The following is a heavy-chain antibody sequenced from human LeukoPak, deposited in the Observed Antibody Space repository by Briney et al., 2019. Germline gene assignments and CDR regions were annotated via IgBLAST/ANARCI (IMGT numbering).Heavy chain of an antibody. CDR1: GYTFTGYY. D-gene: IGHD3-22*01. V-gene: IGHV1-2*02. CDR2: INPNSGGT. J-gene: IGHJ4*02. CDR3: AGVAYYFDSSGYYVY. Sequence: ASVTVSCKASGYTFTGYYMHWVGQAPGQGLEWMGWINPNSGGTNYAQKFQGRVTMTRDTSISTAYMELSRLRSDDTAVYYCAGVAYYFDSSGYYVYWGQGTLVTVSS.